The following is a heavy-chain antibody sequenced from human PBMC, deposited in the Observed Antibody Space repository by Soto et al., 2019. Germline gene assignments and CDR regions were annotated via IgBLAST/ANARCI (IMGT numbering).Heavy chain of an antibody. J-gene: IGHJ4*02. Sequence: QVQLVESGGGVVQPGRSLRLSCAASGFTFSSYGMHWVRQAPGKGLEWVAVISYDGSNKYYADSVKGRFTISRDNSKNTLYLQMNSLRAEDTAVYYCAKDPERLWFGELFTDWGQGTLVTVSS. D-gene: IGHD3-10*01. CDR1: GFTFSSYG. CDR3: AKDPERLWFGELFTD. CDR2: ISYDGSNK. V-gene: IGHV3-30*18.